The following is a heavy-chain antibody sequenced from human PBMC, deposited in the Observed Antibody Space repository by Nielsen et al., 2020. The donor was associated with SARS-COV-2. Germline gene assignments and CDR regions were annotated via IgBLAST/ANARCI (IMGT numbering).Heavy chain of an antibody. CDR2: ISYDGSNK. D-gene: IGHD3-3*01. J-gene: IGHJ6*02. V-gene: IGHV3-30*03. CDR1: GFTFSSYG. CDR3: ARDRLEWLLSYYYYGMDV. Sequence: GESLKISCAASGFTFSSYGMHWVRQAPGKGLEWVAVISYDGSNKYYADSVKGRFTISRDNAKNSLYLQMNSLRAEDTAVYYCARDRLEWLLSYYYYGMDVWGQGTTVTDSS.